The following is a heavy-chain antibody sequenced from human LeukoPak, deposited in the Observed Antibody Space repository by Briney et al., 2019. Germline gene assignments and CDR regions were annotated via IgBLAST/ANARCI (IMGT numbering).Heavy chain of an antibody. D-gene: IGHD2-8*01. CDR1: GGSFSGYY. CDR2: IIHSGRT. CDR3: ARGTVLMHYATFDS. J-gene: IGHJ4*02. Sequence: SETLSLTCVVDGGSFSGYYWTWIRQSPGKGLEWIGEIIHSGRTNYNPSLESRVTLLVDTPKSQFSLKLSSVTAADTAVYYCARGTVLMHYATFDSWGQGTLVTVSS. V-gene: IGHV4-34*12.